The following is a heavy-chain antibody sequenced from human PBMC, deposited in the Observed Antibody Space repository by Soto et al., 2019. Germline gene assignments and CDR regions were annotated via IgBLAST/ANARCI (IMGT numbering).Heavy chain of an antibody. Sequence: QVQLVQSGAEVKKPGASVKVSCKTSGFSLSSDGINWVRRAPGQALEWLGWISPYYDSSNYAQKFQGRVTLNTDTSTSTAYMELRSLRSDDTAVYYCARSEVPAAMGGWFDPWGQGTLVTVSS. CDR3: ARSEVPAAMGGWFDP. V-gene: IGHV1-18*01. CDR2: ISPYYDSS. J-gene: IGHJ5*02. CDR1: GFSLSSDG. D-gene: IGHD2-2*01.